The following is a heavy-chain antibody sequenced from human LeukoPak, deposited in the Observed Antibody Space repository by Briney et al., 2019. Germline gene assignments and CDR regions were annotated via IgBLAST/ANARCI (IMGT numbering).Heavy chain of an antibody. D-gene: IGHD3-22*01. CDR1: GYSFTSYW. CDR2: IYPGDSDT. J-gene: IGHJ4*02. CDR3: ARPDYYDSNGGGGY. Sequence: GESLKISCKGSGYSFTSYWIGWVRQMPGKSLEWMGIIYPGDSDTRYSPSFQGQVPISADKSVSTAYLQWSRLKASDTAMYYCARPDYYDSNGGGGYWGQGTLVTVSS. V-gene: IGHV5-51*01.